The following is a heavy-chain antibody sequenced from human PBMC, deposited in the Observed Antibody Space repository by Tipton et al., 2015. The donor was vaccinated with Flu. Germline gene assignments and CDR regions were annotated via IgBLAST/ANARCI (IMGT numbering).Heavy chain of an antibody. CDR2: VWYDGSNE. D-gene: IGHD2-2*01. Sequence: SLRLSCAASGLTFRSYGMHWVRQAPGKGLEWVAVVWYDGSNEYYADSVEGRFTISRDNSKNTLYLQMNSLRAEDTAVYYCARDEEPAAYYFDYWGQGTLGTVSS. J-gene: IGHJ4*02. V-gene: IGHV3-33*01. CDR3: ARDEEPAAYYFDY. CDR1: GLTFRSYG.